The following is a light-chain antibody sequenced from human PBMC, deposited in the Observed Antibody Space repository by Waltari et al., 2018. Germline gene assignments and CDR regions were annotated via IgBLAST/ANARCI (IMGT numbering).Light chain of an antibody. CDR2: QDD. Sequence: SYELTQPPAVSVSPGQTASITCSGDKLGDKFVCWYQQKAGQSHLLVIYQDDKRPSGIPERFSGSNSGNTATLTISGTQAMDEADYYCQAWDSGTVFGGGTKLTVL. V-gene: IGLV3-1*01. CDR1: KLGDKF. CDR3: QAWDSGTV. J-gene: IGLJ2*01.